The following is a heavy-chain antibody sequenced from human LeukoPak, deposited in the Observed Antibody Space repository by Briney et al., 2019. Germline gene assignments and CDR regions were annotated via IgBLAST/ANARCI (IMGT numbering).Heavy chain of an antibody. D-gene: IGHD3-9*01. Sequence: GASLRLSCAASGFTFSNYAMSWVRQAPGKGLEWVSAITGGGSGIYYADSMKSRFTISRDNSKNTLYLQINSLRAEDAAVYYCAKWGDYDVLTGYYVSDYWGQGTLVTVSS. J-gene: IGHJ4*02. CDR1: GFTFSNYA. CDR3: AKWGDYDVLTGYYVSDY. V-gene: IGHV3-23*01. CDR2: ITGGGSGI.